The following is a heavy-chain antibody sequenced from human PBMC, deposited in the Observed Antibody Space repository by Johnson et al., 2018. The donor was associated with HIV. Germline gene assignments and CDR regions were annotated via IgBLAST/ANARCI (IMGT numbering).Heavy chain of an antibody. CDR1: GFTFSSYG. D-gene: IGHD3-16*01. J-gene: IGHJ3*02. Sequence: VQLVESGGGVVQPGRSLRLSCAASGFTFSSYGIHWVRQAPGKGLEWVAVIWYDGSNKYYADSVKGRFTISRDNSKNTLYLQMTSLRAEDTAVYYCARGEYVWGSFDVFDIWGQGTMVTVSS. CDR3: ARGEYVWGSFDVFDI. V-gene: IGHV3-33*01. CDR2: IWYDGSNK.